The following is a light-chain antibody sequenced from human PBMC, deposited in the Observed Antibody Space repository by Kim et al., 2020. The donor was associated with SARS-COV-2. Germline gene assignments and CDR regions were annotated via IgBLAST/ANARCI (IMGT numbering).Light chain of an antibody. Sequence: SYELTQPPSVSVSPGQTASITCSGDKLGDKYASWYQQKPGQSPVLVIYQDRKRPSGIPERFSGSNSGNTATLTISGTQAMDEADYCCQAWDSSTWVFGGGTQLTVL. CDR2: QDR. CDR3: QAWDSSTWV. CDR1: KLGDKY. J-gene: IGLJ3*02. V-gene: IGLV3-1*01.